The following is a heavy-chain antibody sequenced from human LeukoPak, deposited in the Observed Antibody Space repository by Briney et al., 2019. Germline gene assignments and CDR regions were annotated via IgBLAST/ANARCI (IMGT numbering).Heavy chain of an antibody. Sequence: ASVKVSCKASGGTFSSYAISWVRQAPGQGLEWMGGIIPIFGTANYAQKFQGRVTITADESTSTAYMELSSLRSEDTAVYYCARGGFSIAVALDYWGQGTLVTVSS. CDR2: IIPIFGTA. D-gene: IGHD6-19*01. CDR3: ARGGFSIAVALDY. V-gene: IGHV1-69*01. CDR1: GGTFSSYA. J-gene: IGHJ4*02.